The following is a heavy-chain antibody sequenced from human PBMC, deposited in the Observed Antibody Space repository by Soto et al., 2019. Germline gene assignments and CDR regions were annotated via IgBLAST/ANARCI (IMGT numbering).Heavy chain of an antibody. Sequence: QVQLVQSGAEVKKPGASVKVSCKASGYTFTNYAMHWVRQAPGQRLEWMGWINAGNGNTKYSQKFQGRVTITRDTSASTAYMELSRLRSEDTAVYCCGRGSGLTWFDPWGQGTLVTVSS. D-gene: IGHD3-10*01. CDR3: GRGSGLTWFDP. J-gene: IGHJ5*02. CDR2: INAGNGNT. V-gene: IGHV1-3*01. CDR1: GYTFTNYA.